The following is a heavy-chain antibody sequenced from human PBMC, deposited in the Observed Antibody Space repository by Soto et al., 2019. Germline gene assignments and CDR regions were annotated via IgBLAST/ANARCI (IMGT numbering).Heavy chain of an antibody. J-gene: IGHJ5*02. CDR1: GFIFRNYA. Sequence: GGSLRLSCAASGFIFRNYAMSWVRQAPGKGLEWVSAISGSAGSRYYADSVKGRFTISRDNSKNTLYLQMNSLRAEDTAMYYCASTSIAAAGKDYNWFDPWGQGTLVTV. D-gene: IGHD6-13*01. CDR3: ASTSIAAAGKDYNWFDP. V-gene: IGHV3-23*01. CDR2: ISGSAGSR.